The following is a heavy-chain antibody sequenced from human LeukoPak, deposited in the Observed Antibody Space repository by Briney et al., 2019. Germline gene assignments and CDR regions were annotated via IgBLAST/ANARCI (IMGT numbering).Heavy chain of an antibody. D-gene: IGHD4-17*01. CDR1: GFTFSSYE. J-gene: IGHJ4*02. CDR2: ISSGGGGI. Sequence: GGSLRLSCAASGFTFSSYEMNWVRQAPGKGLEWFSYISSGGGGIFYADSVKGRFTISRDNAKNSLHLQMNSLRAEDTAVYYCARDGASHPSIYYFDYWGQGTLVTVSS. CDR3: ARDGASHPSIYYFDY. V-gene: IGHV3-48*03.